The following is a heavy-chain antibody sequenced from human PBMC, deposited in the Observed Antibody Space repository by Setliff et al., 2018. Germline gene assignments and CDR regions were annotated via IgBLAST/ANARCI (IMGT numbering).Heavy chain of an antibody. V-gene: IGHV3-23*01. Sequence: GGSLRLSCAASGFTFSSYAMSWVRQAPGKGLEWVSAISGSGGRTYYADSVKGRFTISRDNSKNTLYLQMNSLRAEDTAVYYCAKDSAYSSSWYYYYYYMDVWGKGTTVTVSS. CDR2: ISGSGGRT. D-gene: IGHD6-13*01. J-gene: IGHJ6*03. CDR1: GFTFSSYA. CDR3: AKDSAYSSSWYYYYYYMDV.